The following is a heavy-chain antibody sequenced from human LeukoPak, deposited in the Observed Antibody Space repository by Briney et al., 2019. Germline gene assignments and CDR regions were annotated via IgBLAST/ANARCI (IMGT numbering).Heavy chain of an antibody. CDR3: AKAGGRYCSSATCNRYDY. J-gene: IGHJ4*02. CDR1: RFTFANYA. Sequence: GGSLRLSCAASRFTFANYAMNWVRQAPGKGLEWVSTISGSGESTYYADPVKGRFTMSRDNSKNTLYLQMNSLRAEDTAVYHCAKAGGRYCSSATCNRYDYWGQGALVIVSS. D-gene: IGHD2-2*02. V-gene: IGHV3-23*01. CDR2: ISGSGEST.